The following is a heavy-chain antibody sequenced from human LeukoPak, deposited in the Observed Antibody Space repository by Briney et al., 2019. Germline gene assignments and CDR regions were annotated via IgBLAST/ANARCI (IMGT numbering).Heavy chain of an antibody. J-gene: IGHJ4*02. D-gene: IGHD6-19*01. Sequence: ASVKVFCKASGYTFTGYYMHWVRQAPGQGLEWMGIINPSGGSTSYAQKFQERVTITRDMSTNTPYMELSSLRSEDTAVYYCAAGTPSPEQWLALDYWGQGTLVTVSS. CDR2: INPSGGST. V-gene: IGHV1-46*01. CDR3: AAGTPSPEQWLALDY. CDR1: GYTFTGYY.